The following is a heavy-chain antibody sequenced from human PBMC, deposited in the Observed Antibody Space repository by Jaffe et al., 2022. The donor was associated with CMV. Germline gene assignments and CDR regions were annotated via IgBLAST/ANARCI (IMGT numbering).Heavy chain of an antibody. CDR2: IYPGDSDT. CDR1: GYSFTSYW. Sequence: EVQLVQSGAEVKKPGESLKISCKGSGYSFTSYWIGWVRQMPGKGLEWMGIIYPGDSDTRYSPSFQGQVTISADKSISTAYLQWSSLKASDTAMYYCARVGYSYAGQRHDLKGYYDILTGYYAKNYYYYGMDVWGQGTTVTVSS. CDR3: ARVGYSYAGQRHDLKGYYDILTGYYAKNYYYYGMDV. V-gene: IGHV5-51*01. J-gene: IGHJ6*02. D-gene: IGHD3-9*01.